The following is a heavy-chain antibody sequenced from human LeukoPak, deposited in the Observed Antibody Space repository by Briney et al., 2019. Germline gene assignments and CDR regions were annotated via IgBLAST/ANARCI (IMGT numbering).Heavy chain of an antibody. D-gene: IGHD1-26*01. J-gene: IGHJ1*01. CDR3: AREVGAAYSAEYFQH. CDR2: ISSSGSTI. CDR1: GFTVSSNY. V-gene: IGHV3-11*04. Sequence: KTGGSLRLSCAASGFTVSSNYMSWIRQAPGKGLEWVSYISSSGSTIYYADSVKGRFTISRDNAKNSLYLQMNSLRAEDTAVYYCAREVGAAYSAEYFQHWGQGTLVTVSS.